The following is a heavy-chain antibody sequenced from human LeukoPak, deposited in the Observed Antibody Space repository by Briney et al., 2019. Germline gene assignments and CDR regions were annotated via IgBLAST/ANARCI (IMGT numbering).Heavy chain of an antibody. J-gene: IGHJ4*02. Sequence: GGSLRLSCAASGFTFSSYGMHWVRQAPGKGLEWVSAISGSCGSTYYADSVKGRFTISRDNSKNTLYLQMNSLRAEDTAVYYCAKVVELWFGELSYFDYWGQGTLVTVSS. V-gene: IGHV3-23*01. CDR1: GFTFSSYG. CDR3: AKVVELWFGELSYFDY. D-gene: IGHD3-10*01. CDR2: ISGSCGST.